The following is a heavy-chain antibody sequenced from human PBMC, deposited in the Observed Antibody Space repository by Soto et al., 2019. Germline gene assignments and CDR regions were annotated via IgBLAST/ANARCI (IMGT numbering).Heavy chain of an antibody. V-gene: IGHV3-23*01. J-gene: IGHJ6*02. CDR2: ISSTAGRTS. CDR1: GFTFNTYP. D-gene: IGHD3-10*01. CDR3: AKGVLSFHYGMEV. Sequence: AGGSLRLSCATSGFTFNTYPMTWVRQAPGKGLEWVSSISSTAGRTSSYADSVKGRFAISRDFSDNTVYLQMNNLRVDDTAVYFCAKGVLSFHYGMEVWGQGTKVTVSS.